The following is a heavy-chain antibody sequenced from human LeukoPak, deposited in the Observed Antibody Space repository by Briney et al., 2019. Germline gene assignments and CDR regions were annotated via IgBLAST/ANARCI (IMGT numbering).Heavy chain of an antibody. CDR3: ARDGNMVRGVTGAYYYMDV. J-gene: IGHJ6*03. V-gene: IGHV4-4*07. CDR2: IYTSGST. Sequence: SETLSLTCTVSGGSISSYYWSWIRQPAGKGLEWIGRIYTSGSTNHNPSLKSRVTISVDTSKNQFSLKLSSVTAADTAGYYCARDGNMVRGVTGAYYYMDVWGKGTTVTVSS. D-gene: IGHD3-10*01. CDR1: GGSISSYY.